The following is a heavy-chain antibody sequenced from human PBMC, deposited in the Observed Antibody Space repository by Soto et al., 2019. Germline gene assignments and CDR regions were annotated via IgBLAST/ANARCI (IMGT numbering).Heavy chain of an antibody. D-gene: IGHD4-17*01. CDR3: AKDFNARVDYSFDY. Sequence: GGSLRLSCAASGFTFSSYAMSWVRQAPGKGLEWVSAISGSGGSTYYADSVKGRFTISRDNSKNTPYLQMNSLRAEDTAVYYCAKDFNARVDYSFDYWGQGTLVTVSS. V-gene: IGHV3-23*01. CDR1: GFTFSSYA. J-gene: IGHJ4*02. CDR2: ISGSGGST.